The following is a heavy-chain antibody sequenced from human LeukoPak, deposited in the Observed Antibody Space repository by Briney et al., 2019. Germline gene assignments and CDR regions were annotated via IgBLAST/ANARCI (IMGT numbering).Heavy chain of an antibody. D-gene: IGHD1-7*01. V-gene: IGHV3-11*04. J-gene: IGHJ5*02. CDR3: ARGNNWNYENWFDP. CDR2: ISSSGSTI. CDR1: GFTFSDYY. Sequence: PGGSLRLSCAASGFTFSDYYMSWIRQAPGKGLEWVSYISSSGSTIYYAGSVKGRFTISRDNAKNSLYLQMNSLRAEDTAVYYCARGNNWNYENWFDPWGQGTLVTVSS.